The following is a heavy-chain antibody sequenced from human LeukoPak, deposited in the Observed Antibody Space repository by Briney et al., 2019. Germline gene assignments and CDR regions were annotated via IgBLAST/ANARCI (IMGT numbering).Heavy chain of an antibody. CDR1: GGSFSGYY. CDR3: ARDFDY. J-gene: IGHJ4*02. Sequence: SETLSLTCAVYGGSFSGYYWSWIRQPPGKGLEWIGEINHSGSTNYNPSLKSRVTISVDTSKNQFSLKLSSVTAADTAVYYCARDFDYWGQGTLVTVSS. CDR2: INHSGST. V-gene: IGHV4-34*01.